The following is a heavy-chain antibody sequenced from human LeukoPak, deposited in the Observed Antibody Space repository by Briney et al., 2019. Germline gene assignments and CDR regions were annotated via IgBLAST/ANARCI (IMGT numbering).Heavy chain of an antibody. CDR2: ISGSGGAI. D-gene: IGHD3-10*02. Sequence: GGSLRLSCAASGFTFSDYFMSWIRQAPGKGLGWVSYISGSGGAIYYADSVKGRSTISRDNAKNSLYLQMNSLRAEDTAVYYCAEPGITMIGGVWGKGTTVTISS. J-gene: IGHJ6*04. CDR3: AEPGITMIGGV. V-gene: IGHV3-11*04. CDR1: GFTFSDYF.